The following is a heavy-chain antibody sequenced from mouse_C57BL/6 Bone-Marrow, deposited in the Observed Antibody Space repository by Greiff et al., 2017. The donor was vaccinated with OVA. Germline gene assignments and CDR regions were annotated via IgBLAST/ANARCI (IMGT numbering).Heavy chain of an antibody. D-gene: IGHD1-1*01. CDR3: AKDVSSYEFAY. CDR2: IWRGGST. V-gene: IGHV2-5*01. CDR1: GFSLTSYG. Sequence: VKLMESGPGLVQPSQSLSITCTVSGFSLTSYGVHWVSQSPGKGLEWLGEIWRGGSTDYNAAFMYSLSITKANSKSQVFLKMNMLQADDAALYCCAKDVSSYEFAYWGQGTLVTVSA. J-gene: IGHJ3*01.